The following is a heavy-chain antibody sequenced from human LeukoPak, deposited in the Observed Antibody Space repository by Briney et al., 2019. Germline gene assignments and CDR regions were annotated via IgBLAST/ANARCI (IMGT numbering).Heavy chain of an antibody. D-gene: IGHD2-2*01. CDR3: ARGVGYCSSTSCYGIYDY. Sequence: ASVKVSCKASGYTFTGYYMHWVRQAPGQGLEWMGWINPNSGGTNYAQKFQGRVTITADKSTSTAYMELSSLRSEDTAVYYCARGVGYCSSTSCYGIYDYWGQGTLVTVSS. CDR2: INPNSGGT. CDR1: GYTFTGYY. J-gene: IGHJ4*02. V-gene: IGHV1-2*02.